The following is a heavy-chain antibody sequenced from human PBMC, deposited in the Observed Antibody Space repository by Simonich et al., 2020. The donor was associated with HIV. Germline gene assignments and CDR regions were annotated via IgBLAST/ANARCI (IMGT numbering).Heavy chain of an antibody. D-gene: IGHD4-17*01. Sequence: LVESGGGVVQPGRSLRLSCAASGFTFSSYAMHWVRQAPGKGLEWVAVISYDGSNKYYADSVTGRFTISRDNSKNTLYLQMNSLRAEDTAVYYCARSPLTTHFDYWGQGTLVTVSS. CDR2: ISYDGSNK. J-gene: IGHJ4*02. V-gene: IGHV3-30*07. CDR3: ARSPLTTHFDY. CDR1: GFTFSSYA.